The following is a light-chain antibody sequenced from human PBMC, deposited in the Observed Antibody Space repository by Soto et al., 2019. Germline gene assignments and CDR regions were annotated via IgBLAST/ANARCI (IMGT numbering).Light chain of an antibody. CDR3: QQYETLPIT. Sequence: EIVLTQSPGTLSLSPGERATLSCRASQSVSSSFLAWYQQKPGQAPRLLIYGASNRATGIPDRFSGSGSGTDFTLTISRLEPEDFATYYCQQYETLPITFGQGTRLEIK. CDR2: GAS. CDR1: QSVSSSF. V-gene: IGKV3-20*01. J-gene: IGKJ5*01.